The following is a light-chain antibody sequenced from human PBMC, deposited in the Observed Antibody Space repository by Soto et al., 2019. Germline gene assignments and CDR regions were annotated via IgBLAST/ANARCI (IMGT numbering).Light chain of an antibody. CDR2: EVS. CDR1: SSDVGGYNY. V-gene: IGLV2-14*01. CDR3: SSYTSNSTRV. J-gene: IGLJ3*02. Sequence: QSVLTQPASVSGSPGQSITISCTGTSSDVGGYNYVSWYQQHPGKAPKLMIYEVSNRPSGVSNRFSGSKSGNTASLTISGLEAEDEDDYNCSSYTSNSTRVFGGGTQLTVL.